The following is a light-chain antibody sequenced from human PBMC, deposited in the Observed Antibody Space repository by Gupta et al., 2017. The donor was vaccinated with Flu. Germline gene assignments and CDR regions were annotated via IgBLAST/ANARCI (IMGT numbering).Light chain of an antibody. CDR1: SSDMGDYSY. CDR2: DGT. CDR3: ASYTSSGTLV. V-gene: IGLV2-14*03. J-gene: IGLJ2*01. Sequence: SITISCTGTSSDMGDYSYVSWYQQYPGKAPKLMIYDGTNRPSGVSHRFSGSKSGNTASLSISGRQAEDEADYYCASYTSSGTLVIGGGTKLTVL.